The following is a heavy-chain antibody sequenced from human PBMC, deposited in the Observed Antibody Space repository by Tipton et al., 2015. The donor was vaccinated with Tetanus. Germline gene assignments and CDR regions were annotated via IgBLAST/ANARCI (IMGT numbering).Heavy chain of an antibody. CDR1: GGLITTGGYS. CDR3: VRGRGLGAYSYGFEY. D-gene: IGHD3-16*02. J-gene: IGHJ4*02. Sequence: TLSLTCALSGGLITTGGYSWGWIRQTPGQGLEWLGYIYQTDSTYYNPSVRSRLTLSLRRSKNQVSLKLISVTAADTAVYYCVRGRGLGAYSYGFEYWGQGALVTVSS. V-gene: IGHV4-30-2*01. CDR2: IYQTDST.